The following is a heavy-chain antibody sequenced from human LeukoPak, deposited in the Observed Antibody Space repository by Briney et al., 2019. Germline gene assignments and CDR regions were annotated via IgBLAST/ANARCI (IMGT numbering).Heavy chain of an antibody. CDR2: INPSGGST. J-gene: IGHJ3*02. D-gene: IGHD3-9*01. Sequence: ASVKVSCKASGYTFTSYYMHWVRQAPGQGLEWMGIINPSGGSTSYAQKFQGRVTMTRDTSTSTVYMELSSLRSEDTAVYYCARGVYYDILTGWYAFDIWGQGTMVTVSS. CDR3: ARGVYYDILTGWYAFDI. CDR1: GYTFTSYY. V-gene: IGHV1-46*01.